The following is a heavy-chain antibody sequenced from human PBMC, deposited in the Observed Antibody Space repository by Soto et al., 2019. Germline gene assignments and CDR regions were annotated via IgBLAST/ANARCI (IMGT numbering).Heavy chain of an antibody. CDR1: SGPSSSHN. CDR2: VYSTGGT. V-gene: IGHV4-59*08. D-gene: IGHD1-1*01. Sequence: QVQLQQSGPGLVKPSETLSLTCSVSSGPSSSHNWGWIRQPPGRGLEWIGYVYSTGGTSYNPSLKSRVTIPAATSTNHISLTLTSVTAAATAVYYCVRQGIGNLHGLVDVWGQGTTVRVSS. J-gene: IGHJ6*02. CDR3: VRQGIGNLHGLVDV.